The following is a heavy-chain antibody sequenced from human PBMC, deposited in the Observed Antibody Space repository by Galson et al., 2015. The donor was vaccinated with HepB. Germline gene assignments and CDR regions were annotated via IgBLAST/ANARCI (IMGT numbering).Heavy chain of an antibody. CDR3: ARLRGAGIIAAAGTGYYMDV. CDR2: INPNSGGT. J-gene: IGHJ6*03. Sequence: SVKVSCKASGYTFTGYHMHWVRQAPGQGLEWMGRINPNSGGTNYAQKFQGRVTMTRDTSISTAYMELSRLRSDDTAVYYCARLRGAGIIAAAGTGYYMDVWGKGTTVTVSS. CDR1: GYTFTGYH. D-gene: IGHD6-13*01. V-gene: IGHV1-2*06.